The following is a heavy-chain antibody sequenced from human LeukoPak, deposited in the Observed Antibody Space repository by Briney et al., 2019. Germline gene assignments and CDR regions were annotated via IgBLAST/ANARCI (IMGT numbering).Heavy chain of an antibody. V-gene: IGHV3-7*04. CDR2: IKQDGGQI. CDR1: EFTFSSYW. J-gene: IGHJ4*02. D-gene: IGHD5-24*01. CDR3: ARGRDGSQSPIDD. Sequence: PGGSLRLSCAASEFTFSSYWMSWVRQAPGKGLEWVANIKQDGGQIYYLESVKGRFTVSRDNAKNSLYLQMNSLRAEDTAVYYCARGRDGSQSPIDDWGQGTLVTVSS.